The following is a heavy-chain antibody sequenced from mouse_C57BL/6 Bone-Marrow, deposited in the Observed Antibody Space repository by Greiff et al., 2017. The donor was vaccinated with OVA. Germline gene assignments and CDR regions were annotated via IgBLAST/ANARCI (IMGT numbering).Heavy chain of an antibody. V-gene: IGHV5-6*01. D-gene: IGHD1-1*01. CDR3: ARSITTVAYWYFDV. Sequence: DVQLQESGGDLVKPGGSLKLSCAASGFTFSSYGMSWVRQTPDKRLEWFATISSGGSYTYYPDSVKGRFTISRDNAKNTLYLQMSSLKSEDTAMYYCARSITTVAYWYFDVWGTGTTVTVSS. CDR1: GFTFSSYG. J-gene: IGHJ1*03. CDR2: ISSGGSYT.